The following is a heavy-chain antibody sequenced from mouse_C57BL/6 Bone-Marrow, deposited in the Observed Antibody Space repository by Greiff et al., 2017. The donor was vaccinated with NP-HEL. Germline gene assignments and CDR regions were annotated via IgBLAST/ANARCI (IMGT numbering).Heavy chain of an antibody. CDR1: GFTFSSYG. D-gene: IGHD1-1*01. CDR3: ARQLLSSMDY. Sequence: EVMLVESGGDLVKPGGSLKLSCAASGFTFSSYGMSWVRQTPDKRLAWVATISSGGSYTYYPDSVKGRFTISRDNAKNTLYLQMSSLKSEDTAMYYCARQLLSSMDYWGQGTSVTVSS. J-gene: IGHJ4*01. V-gene: IGHV5-6*01. CDR2: ISSGGSYT.